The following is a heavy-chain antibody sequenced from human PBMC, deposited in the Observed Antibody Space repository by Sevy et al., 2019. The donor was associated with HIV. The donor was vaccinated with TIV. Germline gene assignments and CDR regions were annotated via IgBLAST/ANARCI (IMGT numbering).Heavy chain of an antibody. CDR2: IYSGGST. J-gene: IGHJ6*02. Sequence: GRSLRLSCAASGFIVSSNYMSWVRQAPGKGLEWVSVIYSGGSTYYADSVKGRFTISRDNSKNTLYLQMNSLRAEDTAVYYCARDRNTAMVIGMDVWGQGTTVTVSS. CDR1: GFIVSSNY. CDR3: ARDRNTAMVIGMDV. V-gene: IGHV3-53*01. D-gene: IGHD5-18*01.